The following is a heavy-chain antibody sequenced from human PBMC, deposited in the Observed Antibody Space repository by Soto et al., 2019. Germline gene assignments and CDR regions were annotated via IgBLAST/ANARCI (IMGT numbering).Heavy chain of an antibody. CDR3: GCVGASSWYSFDY. V-gene: IGHV4-59*01. Sequence: SETLSLTCTVSGGSISSYYWSWIRQPPGKGLEWIGYIYYSGSTNYNPSLKSRVTISVDTSKNQSSLKLSSVTAADTAVYYLGCVGASSWYSFDYCGPGYLVTVSS. CDR1: GGSISSYY. J-gene: IGHJ4*02. D-gene: IGHD6-13*01. CDR2: IYYSGST.